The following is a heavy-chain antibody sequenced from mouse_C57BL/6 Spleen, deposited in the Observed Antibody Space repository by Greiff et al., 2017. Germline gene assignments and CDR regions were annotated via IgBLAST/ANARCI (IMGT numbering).Heavy chain of an antibody. Sequence: EVQLVESGGGLVKPGGSLKLSCAASGFTFSSYAMSWVRQTPEKRLEWVATISDGGSYTYYPDNVKGRFTISRDNAKNNLYLQMSHLKSEDTAMYYCARDGTAQALFDYWGQGTTLTVSS. CDR3: ARDGTAQALFDY. D-gene: IGHD3-2*02. J-gene: IGHJ2*01. CDR1: GFTFSSYA. V-gene: IGHV5-4*01. CDR2: ISDGGSYT.